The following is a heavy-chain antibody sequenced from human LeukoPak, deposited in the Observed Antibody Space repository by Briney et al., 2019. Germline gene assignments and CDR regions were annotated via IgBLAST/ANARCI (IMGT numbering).Heavy chain of an antibody. Sequence: GASVKVSCKVSGYTLTELSMHWVRQAPGKGLEWMGGFDPEDGETIYAQKFQGRVTMTEDTSTDTAYMELSSLRSEDTAVYYCATVPRGYYDSSGYYYGYWGQGTLVTVSS. CDR3: ATVPRGYYDSSGYYYGY. V-gene: IGHV1-24*01. D-gene: IGHD3-22*01. CDR1: GYTLTELS. CDR2: FDPEDGET. J-gene: IGHJ4*02.